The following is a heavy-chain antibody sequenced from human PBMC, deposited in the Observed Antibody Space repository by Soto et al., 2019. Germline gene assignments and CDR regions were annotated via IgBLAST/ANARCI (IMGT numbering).Heavy chain of an antibody. CDR3: ARSSTSANYFDY. Sequence: QVQLQESGPGLVKPSQTLSLTCTVSGGSISSGGYYWSWIRQHPGKGLEWIGYISYSGSTYYNPSLHSRVTISVDTSKNQFSLKLSSVTAADTAVYYCARSSTSANYFDYWGQGTLVTVSS. CDR1: GGSISSGGYY. D-gene: IGHD2-2*01. V-gene: IGHV4-31*03. CDR2: ISYSGST. J-gene: IGHJ4*02.